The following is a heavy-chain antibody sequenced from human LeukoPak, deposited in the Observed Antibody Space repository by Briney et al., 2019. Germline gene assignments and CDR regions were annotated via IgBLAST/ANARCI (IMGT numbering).Heavy chain of an antibody. J-gene: IGHJ6*02. CDR2: VYRSGNT. D-gene: IGHD3-9*01. Sequence: SETLSLTCSVSGGSISTYYWSWIWQPAGKGLEWIGRVYRSGNTNYNPSLKSRDTMSVDTSKNQISLRLRSVTAADTAVYYCARDDFEYSVHYGMDVWGQGTTVTVSS. CDR3: ARDDFEYSVHYGMDV. V-gene: IGHV4-4*07. CDR1: GGSISTYY.